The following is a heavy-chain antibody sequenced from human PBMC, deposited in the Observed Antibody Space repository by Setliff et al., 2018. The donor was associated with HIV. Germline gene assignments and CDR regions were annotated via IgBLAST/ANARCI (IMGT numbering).Heavy chain of an antibody. CDR1: GYTFTSCD. Sequence: GASVKVSCKASGYTFTSCDINWVRQATGQGLEWMGWMNPNSGNTGYAQKFQGRVTMTRNTSISTAYMELSSLRSEDTAVYYCARGGEIAAAVRVNWFDPWGQGTLVTVSS. D-gene: IGHD6-13*01. J-gene: IGHJ5*02. CDR3: ARGGEIAAAVRVNWFDP. CDR2: MNPNSGNT. V-gene: IGHV1-8*01.